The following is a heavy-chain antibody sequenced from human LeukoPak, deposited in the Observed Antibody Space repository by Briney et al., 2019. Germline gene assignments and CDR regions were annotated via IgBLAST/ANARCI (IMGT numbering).Heavy chain of an antibody. CDR1: GGSISSHY. D-gene: IGHD5-24*01. Sequence: PSETLSLTCTVSGGSISSHYWSWIRQPPGKGLEWIGYIYYSGSTNYNPSLKSRVTISVDTSKNQFSLKLSSVTAADTAVYYCARGTLVEMGPQDYWGQGTLVTVS. V-gene: IGHV4-59*11. J-gene: IGHJ4*02. CDR3: ARGTLVEMGPQDY. CDR2: IYYSGST.